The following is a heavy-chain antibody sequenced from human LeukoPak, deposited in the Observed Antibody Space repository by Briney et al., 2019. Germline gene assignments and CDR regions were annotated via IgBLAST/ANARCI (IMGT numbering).Heavy chain of an antibody. D-gene: IGHD3-9*01. J-gene: IGHJ4*02. CDR3: ARDQRGNYDILTGYSD. V-gene: IGHV3-9*01. Sequence: PGRSLRLSCAASGFTFDDYAMHWVRQAPGKGLEWVSGISWNSGSIGYADSVKGRFTISRDNAENSLYLQMNSLRAEDTAVYYCARDQRGNYDILTGYSDWGQGTLVTVSS. CDR2: ISWNSGSI. CDR1: GFTFDDYA.